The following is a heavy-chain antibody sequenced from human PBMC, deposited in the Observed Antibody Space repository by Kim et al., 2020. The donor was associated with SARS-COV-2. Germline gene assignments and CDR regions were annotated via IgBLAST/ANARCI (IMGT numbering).Heavy chain of an antibody. Sequence: PTYAQGFTGRFFFSLDTAVSTAYLQISSLKAEDTAVYYCARGEWGVALDYWGQGTLVTVSS. V-gene: IGHV7-4-1*02. D-gene: IGHD3-3*01. CDR2: P. CDR3: ARGEWGVALDY. J-gene: IGHJ4*02.